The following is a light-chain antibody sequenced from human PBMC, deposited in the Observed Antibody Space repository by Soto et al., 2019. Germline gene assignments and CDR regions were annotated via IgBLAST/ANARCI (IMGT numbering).Light chain of an antibody. Sequence: QSALPQPASVSGSPGQSITISCTGTSSDVGSYNLVSWYQHHPGKAPKLTIYEGSKRPSGVSNRFSGSKSGNTASLTISGLQAEDEADYYCCSYAGSSTYVFGTGTKVTVL. V-gene: IGLV2-23*01. J-gene: IGLJ1*01. CDR2: EGS. CDR3: CSYAGSSTYV. CDR1: SSDVGSYNL.